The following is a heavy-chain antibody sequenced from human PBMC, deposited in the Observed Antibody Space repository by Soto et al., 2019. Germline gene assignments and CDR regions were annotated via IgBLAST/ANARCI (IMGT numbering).Heavy chain of an antibody. J-gene: IGHJ5*02. CDR1: GGTFSSYS. CDR2: IIPIFGTA. Sequence: ASLNGSFKASGGTFSSYSIIWVLQAPGQGLEWMGGIIPIFGTANYAKKFQGRVTITADESTSTAYMELSSLRSEDTAVYYCERDKSHRWFDRCGQGPLVPVSS. CDR3: ERDKSHRWFDR. V-gene: IGHV1-69*13.